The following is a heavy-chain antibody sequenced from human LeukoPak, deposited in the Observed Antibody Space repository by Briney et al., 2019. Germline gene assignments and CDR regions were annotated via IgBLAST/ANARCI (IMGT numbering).Heavy chain of an antibody. CDR2: ISGSGGST. D-gene: IGHD4-11*01. CDR1: GFTFITYA. J-gene: IGHJ4*02. CDR3: AKDPTVNPSAPFYFDY. V-gene: IGHV3-23*01. Sequence: GGSLRLSCTASGFTFITYAMSWVRQAPGKGLEWVSAISGSGGSTNYADSVKGRFTISRDNSKNTLYLQMNSLRAEDTAVYYCAKDPTVNPSAPFYFDYWGQGTLVTVSS.